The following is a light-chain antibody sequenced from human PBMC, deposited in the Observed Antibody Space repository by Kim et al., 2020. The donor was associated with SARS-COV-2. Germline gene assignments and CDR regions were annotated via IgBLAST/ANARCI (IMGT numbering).Light chain of an antibody. V-gene: IGLV2-23*02. CDR1: SSAVGSYNL. CDR2: EVS. J-gene: IGLJ3*02. CDR3: CSYAGSSTFRV. Sequence: QSITLSRTRTSSAVGSYNLVSWYQQHPGKAPKLMIYEVSRRPSGVSNRFSGSKSGNTASLTISGLQAEDEADYYCCSYAGSSTFRVFGGGTQLTVL.